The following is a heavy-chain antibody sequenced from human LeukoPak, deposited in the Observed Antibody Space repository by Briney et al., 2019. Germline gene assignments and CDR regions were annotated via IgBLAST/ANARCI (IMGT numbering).Heavy chain of an antibody. J-gene: IGHJ5*02. V-gene: IGHV4-4*07. CDR1: GGSISSYY. CDR3: ARDLGNSGWHIRFDP. CDR2: IYTSGST. Sequence: PSETLSLTCTVSGGSISSYYWSWIRQPAGKGLEWIGRIYTSGSTNYNPSLKSRVTMSVDTSKNQFSLKLSSVTAADTAVYYCARDLGNSGWHIRFDPWGQGTLVTVSS. D-gene: IGHD6-19*01.